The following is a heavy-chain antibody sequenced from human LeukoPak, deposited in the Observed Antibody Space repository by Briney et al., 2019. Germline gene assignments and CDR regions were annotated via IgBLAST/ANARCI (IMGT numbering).Heavy chain of an antibody. D-gene: IGHD3-9*01. CDR2: INPNSGGT. V-gene: IGHV1-2*04. CDR3: ARAIGELRYFDWPPIRDYYGMDV. J-gene: IGHJ6*02. Sequence: ASVKVSCKASGYTFTGYYMHWVRQAPGQGLESMGWINPNSGGTNYAQKFQGWVTMTRDTSISTAYMELSRLRSDDTAVYYCARAIGELRYFDWPPIRDYYGMDVWGQGTTVTVSS. CDR1: GYTFTGYY.